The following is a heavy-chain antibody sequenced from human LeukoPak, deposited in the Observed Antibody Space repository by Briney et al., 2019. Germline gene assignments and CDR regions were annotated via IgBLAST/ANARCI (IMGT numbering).Heavy chain of an antibody. CDR1: GFTFSSYG. CDR2: ISYDGSNK. V-gene: IGHV3-30*19. D-gene: IGHD1-7*01. CDR3: ARDNWNYERYFDY. J-gene: IGHJ4*02. Sequence: PGRSLRLSCAASGFTFSSYGMHWVRQAPGKGLEWVAVISYDGSNKYYADSVKGRFTISRDNSKNTLYLQMNSLRAEDTAVYYCARDNWNYERYFDYWGQGTLVTVSS.